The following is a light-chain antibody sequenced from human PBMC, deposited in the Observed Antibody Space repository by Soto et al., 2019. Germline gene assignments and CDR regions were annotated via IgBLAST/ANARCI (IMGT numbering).Light chain of an antibody. Sequence: QSVLTQPASVSGSPGQSITISCTGTSGDIGTYNLVSWYQQYPGRAPKLIIFEGNKRPSGVSSHFSASKSGYTASLAISGLQAEDEADYHCCSYAGRSTVICGGGTKVTVL. J-gene: IGLJ2*01. CDR2: EGN. V-gene: IGLV2-23*01. CDR1: SGDIGTYNL. CDR3: CSYAGRSTVI.